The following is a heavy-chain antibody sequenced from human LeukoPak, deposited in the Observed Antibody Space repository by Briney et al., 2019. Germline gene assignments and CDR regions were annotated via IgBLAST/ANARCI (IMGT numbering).Heavy chain of an antibody. CDR2: IYYSGST. CDR1: GGSISSGDYY. Sequence: SETLSLTCTVSGGSISSGDYYWSWIRQPPGKGLEWIGYIYYSGSTYYNPSLKSRVTISVDTSKNQFSLKLSSVTAADAAVYYCARDASPYYYYGMDVWGQGTTVTVSS. V-gene: IGHV4-30-4*01. CDR3: ARDASPYYYYGMDV. J-gene: IGHJ6*02.